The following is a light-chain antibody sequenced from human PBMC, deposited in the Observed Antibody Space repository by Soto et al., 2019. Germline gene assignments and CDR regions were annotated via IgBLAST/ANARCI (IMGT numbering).Light chain of an antibody. CDR1: INDVGSYNF. V-gene: IGLV2-23*03. CDR3: CAYARGDIFV. Sequence: QSVLTQPASVSGSPGQSITISCTGTINDVGSYNFVSWFQQHPGKVPTLIIYDGGKRPSGVSNRFSGSISANTASLTISGLQTEDEAHYFCCAYARGDIFVFGGGTKLTVL. J-gene: IGLJ2*01. CDR2: DGG.